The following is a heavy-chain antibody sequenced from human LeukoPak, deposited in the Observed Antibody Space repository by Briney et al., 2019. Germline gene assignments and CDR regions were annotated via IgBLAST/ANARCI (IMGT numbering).Heavy chain of an antibody. CDR3: ARDLYSSGQVGY. CDR2: ISTYNGNT. Sequence: ASVKVSCRASGYTFTSFGISWVRQAPGQGLEWMGWISTYNGNTNYAQKLQGRVTMTTDTSTSTAYMELRSLRSDDTAVYYCARDLYSSGQVGYWGQGTLVTVSS. J-gene: IGHJ4*02. V-gene: IGHV1-18*01. CDR1: GYTFTSFG. D-gene: IGHD6-19*01.